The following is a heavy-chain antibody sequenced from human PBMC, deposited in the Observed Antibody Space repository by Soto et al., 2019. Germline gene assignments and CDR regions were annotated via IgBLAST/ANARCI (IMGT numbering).Heavy chain of an antibody. Sequence: QVQLQESGPGLVKPSQTLSLTCTVSGGSISSGGYYWSWIRQHPGKGLEWIGYIYYSGSTYYNPSLKIRVTISVDTSKNQFSLKLSSVTAADTAVYYCARETSFSRGVTVGNPYGMDVWGQGTTVTVSS. D-gene: IGHD3-10*01. CDR1: GGSISSGGYY. CDR2: IYYSGST. J-gene: IGHJ6*02. V-gene: IGHV4-31*03. CDR3: ARETSFSRGVTVGNPYGMDV.